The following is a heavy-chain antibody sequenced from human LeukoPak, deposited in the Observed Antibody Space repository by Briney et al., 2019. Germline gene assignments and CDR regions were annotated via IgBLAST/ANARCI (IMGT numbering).Heavy chain of an antibody. CDR3: AKDLDWGLPGWIDY. CDR2: ISGSGGST. Sequence: QPGRSLRLSCTASGFTFGDYAMSWFRQAPGKGLEWVSAISGSGGSTYYADSVKGRFTISRDNSKNTLYLQMNSLRAEDTAVYYCAKDLDWGLPGWIDYWGQGTLVTVSS. V-gene: IGHV3-23*01. CDR1: GFTFGDYA. J-gene: IGHJ4*02. D-gene: IGHD7-27*01.